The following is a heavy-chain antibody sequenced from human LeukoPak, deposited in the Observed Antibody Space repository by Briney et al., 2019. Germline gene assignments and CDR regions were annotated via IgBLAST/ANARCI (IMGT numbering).Heavy chain of an antibody. CDR2: ISYDGNTK. D-gene: IGHD2-15*01. CDR3: AKDFGSSVGYSPFDY. J-gene: IGHJ4*02. CDR1: GFTFSAYA. V-gene: IGHV3-30*18. Sequence: GSSLRLSCAASGFTFSAYAMHWVRQAPGKGLEWVTFISYDGNTKYYADSVKGRFTISRDSSKNTLSLQTDSLGSDDTAVYYCAKDFGSSVGYSPFDYWGQGTLVTVSS.